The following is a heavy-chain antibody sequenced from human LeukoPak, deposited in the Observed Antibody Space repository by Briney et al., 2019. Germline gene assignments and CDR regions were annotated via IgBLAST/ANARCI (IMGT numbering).Heavy chain of an antibody. CDR2: ISGRDGNT. J-gene: IGHJ4*02. CDR1: GFTFSTYG. Sequence: GGSLRLSCAASGFTFSTYGMNWVRQAPGKGLEWVSAISGRDGNTYYADSVKGRFTISRDNSKNTLYLQMNSLRAEDTAVYYCASWYYDSSGYYFIDYWGQGTLVTVSS. D-gene: IGHD3-22*01. CDR3: ASWYYDSSGYYFIDY. V-gene: IGHV3-23*01.